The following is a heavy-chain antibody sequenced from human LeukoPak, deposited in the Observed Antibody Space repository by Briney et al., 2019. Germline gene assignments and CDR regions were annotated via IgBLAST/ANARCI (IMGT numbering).Heavy chain of an antibody. CDR2: ISSNGGNT. CDR1: GFTFSSYA. D-gene: IGHD2-2*01. V-gene: IGHV3-64*01. Sequence: GGSLRLSCAASGFTFSSYAMHWVRQAPGKGLEYVSAISSNGGNTYYTNSVEGRFTVSRANSRNTLYLQMGSLRAEDTAVYYCARGPTVSIGDCSSSSCQADYWGQGTLVTVSS. CDR3: ARGPTVSIGDCSSSSCQADY. J-gene: IGHJ4*02.